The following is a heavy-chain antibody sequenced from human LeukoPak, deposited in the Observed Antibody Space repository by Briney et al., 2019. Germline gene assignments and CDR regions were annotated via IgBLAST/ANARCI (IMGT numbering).Heavy chain of an antibody. CDR3: ARENSKPYYYDSSGLFDY. V-gene: IGHV4-38-2*02. CDR1: GYSISSGYY. Sequence: SETLSLTCTVSGYSISSGYYWGWIRQPPGKGLEWIGSIYHSGSTYYNPSLKSRVTISVDTSKHQFSLKLRSVTAADTAVYYCARENSKPYYYDSSGLFDYWGQGTLVTVSS. D-gene: IGHD3-22*01. CDR2: IYHSGST. J-gene: IGHJ4*02.